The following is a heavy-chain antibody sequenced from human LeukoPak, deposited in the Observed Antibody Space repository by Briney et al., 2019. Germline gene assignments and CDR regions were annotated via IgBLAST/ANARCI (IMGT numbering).Heavy chain of an antibody. J-gene: IGHJ6*02. D-gene: IGHD3-3*01. Sequence: ASVKVSCKASGYTLTGYYMHWVRQAPGQGLEWMGWINPNSGGTNYAQKFQGRVTMTRDTSISTAYMELSRLRSDDTAVYYCARVPLYYDLSVEYGMDVWGQGTTVTVSS. V-gene: IGHV1-2*02. CDR1: GYTLTGYY. CDR3: ARVPLYYDLSVEYGMDV. CDR2: INPNSGGT.